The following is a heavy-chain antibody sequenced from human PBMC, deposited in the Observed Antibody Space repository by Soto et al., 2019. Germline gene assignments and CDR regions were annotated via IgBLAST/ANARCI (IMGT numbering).Heavy chain of an antibody. V-gene: IGHV4-30-4*08. CDR3: ARDFKRYGPPRSPFEY. Sequence: PSETLSLTCTVSGGSIRSSSHYWSWIRQHPGKGLEWIGCIYYSGNTYYNPSLKSRFSISVDTSKNQFSLKLSSVTAADTAVYFFARDFKRYGPPRSPFEYWGVGTPVPVSS. J-gene: IGHJ4*02. D-gene: IGHD5-18*01. CDR2: IYYSGNT. CDR1: GGSIRSSSHY.